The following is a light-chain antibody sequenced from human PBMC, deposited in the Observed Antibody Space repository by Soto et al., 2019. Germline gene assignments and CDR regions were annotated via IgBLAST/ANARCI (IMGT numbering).Light chain of an antibody. Sequence: IQLTQSPSSLSASVGDRVTITCRASQEISGYLAWYQQTPGKAPKLLIYGVSTLQDGVSSRFSGRGSGTDSSLTISSLQPEDFATYYCQHLHWAFGPGT. J-gene: IGKJ1*01. CDR3: QHLHWA. CDR2: GVS. V-gene: IGKV1-9*01. CDR1: QEISGY.